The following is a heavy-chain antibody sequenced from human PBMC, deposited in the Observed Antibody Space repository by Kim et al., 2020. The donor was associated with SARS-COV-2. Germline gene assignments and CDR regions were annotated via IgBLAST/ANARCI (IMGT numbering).Heavy chain of an antibody. V-gene: IGHV3-15*01. J-gene: IGHJ4*02. CDR3: TADIPGGSRGIDY. D-gene: IGHD2-2*01. Sequence: YAAPVKGRFTSSRDDSKNRLYLQMNSLKTEDTAVYYCTADIPGGSRGIDYWGQGTRVTVSS.